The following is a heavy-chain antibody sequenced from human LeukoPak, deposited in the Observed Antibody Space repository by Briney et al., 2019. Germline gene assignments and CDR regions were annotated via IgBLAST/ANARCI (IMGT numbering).Heavy chain of an antibody. Sequence: GASVKVSCKASGYTFTGYYIHWVRQAPGKGLEWMGGFDPEDGETIYAQKFQGRVTMTEDTSTDTAYMELSSLRSEDTAVYYCATDERGYDFWSALGYWGQGTLVTVSS. D-gene: IGHD3-3*01. V-gene: IGHV1-24*01. CDR2: FDPEDGET. CDR3: ATDERGYDFWSALGY. CDR1: GYTFTGYY. J-gene: IGHJ4*02.